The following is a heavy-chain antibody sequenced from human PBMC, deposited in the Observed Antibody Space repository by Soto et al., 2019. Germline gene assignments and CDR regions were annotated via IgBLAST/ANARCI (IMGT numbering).Heavy chain of an antibody. D-gene: IGHD6-13*01. CDR2: ISYDGSNN. V-gene: IGHV3-30*18. CDR3: PNNTPIAAAGSDDYYGMAV. Sequence: QVQLVESGGGVVQPGRSLRLSCAASGFTFSSYGMHWVRQAPGKGLEWVAVISYDGSNNYYADSVKGRFTISRDNYSNTLYLHTNRLRAEDTAVYYCPNNTPIAAAGSDDYYGMAVWGQVSTFIVCS. J-gene: IGHJ6*02. CDR1: GFTFSSYG.